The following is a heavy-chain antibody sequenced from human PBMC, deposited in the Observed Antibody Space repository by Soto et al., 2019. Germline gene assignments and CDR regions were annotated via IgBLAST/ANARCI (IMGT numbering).Heavy chain of an antibody. CDR2: INHSGST. Sequence: SETLSLTCAVYGGSFSGYYWSWIRQPPGKGLEWIGEINHSGSTNYNPSLKSRVTISVDTSKNQFSLKLSSVTAADTAVYYCARGYGSGSYYKRGSWFDPWGQGTLVTVSS. J-gene: IGHJ5*02. CDR1: GGSFSGYY. CDR3: ARGYGSGSYYKRGSWFDP. V-gene: IGHV4-34*01. D-gene: IGHD3-10*01.